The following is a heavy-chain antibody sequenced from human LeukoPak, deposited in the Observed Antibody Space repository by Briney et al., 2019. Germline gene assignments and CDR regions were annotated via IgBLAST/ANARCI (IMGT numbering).Heavy chain of an antibody. CDR2: IYYSGST. D-gene: IGHD1-26*01. V-gene: IGHV4-31*03. CDR3: AREADSGTYARYGMDV. CDR1: GVSISSGGYH. Sequence: SETLSLTCTVSGVSISSGGYHWSWIRRHPEKGLEWIGYIYYSGSTYYNPSLKSRVSISVDTSKNQFSLKLNSVTVADTAVYYCAREADSGTYARYGMDVWGQGTTVTVSS. J-gene: IGHJ6*02.